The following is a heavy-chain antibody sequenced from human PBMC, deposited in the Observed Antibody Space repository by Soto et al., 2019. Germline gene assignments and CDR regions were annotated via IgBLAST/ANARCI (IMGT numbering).Heavy chain of an antibody. J-gene: IGHJ6*03. D-gene: IGHD2-15*01. CDR1: GFTFSSYA. V-gene: IGHV3-23*01. CDR2: ISGSGGST. Sequence: GGSLRLSCAASGFTFSSYAMSWVRQAPGKGLEWVSAISGSGGSTYYADSVKGRFTISRDNSKNTLYLQMNSLRAEDTAVYYCAKGYCSGGSCGLGGSYYYYMDVWGKGTTVTVSS. CDR3: AKGYCSGGSCGLGGSYYYYMDV.